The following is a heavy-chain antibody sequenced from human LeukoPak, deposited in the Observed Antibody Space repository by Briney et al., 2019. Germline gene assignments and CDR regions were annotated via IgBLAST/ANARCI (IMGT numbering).Heavy chain of an antibody. Sequence: GGSLRLSCAASGFTFSSYSMSWVRQAPGKGLEWVSTFSGTGEITYYADSVKGRFTISRDNSKNTLCLQMNSLRAEDTAVYYCARVGWGTSYAFDIWGQGTMVTVSS. V-gene: IGHV3-23*01. CDR1: GFTFSSYS. CDR3: ARVGWGTSYAFDI. J-gene: IGHJ3*02. CDR2: FSGTGEIT. D-gene: IGHD3-16*01.